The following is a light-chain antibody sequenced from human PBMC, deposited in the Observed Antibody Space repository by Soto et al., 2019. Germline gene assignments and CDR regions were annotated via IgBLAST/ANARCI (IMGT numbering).Light chain of an antibody. Sequence: DIQMTQSPSSVSASVGDRVTITYRARQGINNWLARYQQQPGKDPKHLIYGASSLQSGVPSRFSGGGSGTHFTLIISSLQPEDFATYYCQQTNTFLPLTFGGGTKVEI. V-gene: IGKV1-12*01. CDR2: GAS. J-gene: IGKJ4*01. CDR3: QQTNTFLPLT. CDR1: QGINNW.